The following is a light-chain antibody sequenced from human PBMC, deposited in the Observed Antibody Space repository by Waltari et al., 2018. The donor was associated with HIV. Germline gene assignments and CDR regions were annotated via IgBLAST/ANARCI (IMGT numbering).Light chain of an antibody. CDR3: YSEPGNGRV. V-gene: IGLV3-27*01. Sequence: SVELTQPSSVSVSPGQTATISCSGDVLAEKCGRWFQQKPGHAPLLLIYRYIERPSGIPDRFSASKSGTTFTLTIIEAQTDDEAAYYCYSEPGNGRVFGGGTQLTVL. CDR2: RYI. J-gene: IGLJ3*02. CDR1: VLAEKC.